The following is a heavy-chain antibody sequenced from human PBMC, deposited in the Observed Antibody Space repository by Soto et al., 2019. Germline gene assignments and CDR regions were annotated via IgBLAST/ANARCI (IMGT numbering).Heavy chain of an antibody. CDR2: VSTSGRST. D-gene: IGHD2-15*01. CDR1: GFIFSEST. Sequence: PVGSLRISCSASGFIFSESTIYWVRQVPGKGLEAISAVSTSGRSTYYADSVKDRFTISRDNSKNTLFLQMGSLRPEDTAIYYCVKQAHGLDGVAFDYWGQGTQVTVSS. V-gene: IGHV3-64D*06. J-gene: IGHJ4*02. CDR3: VKQAHGLDGVAFDY.